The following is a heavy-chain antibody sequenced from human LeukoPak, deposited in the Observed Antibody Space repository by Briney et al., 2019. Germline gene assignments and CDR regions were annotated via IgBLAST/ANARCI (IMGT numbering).Heavy chain of an antibody. CDR3: AREIVGATPSFDY. CDR2: IIPIFGTA. V-gene: IGHV1-69*13. D-gene: IGHD1-26*01. Sequence: GASVKVSCKASGGTFSSYAISWVRQAPGQGLEWMGGIIPIFGTANYAQKFQGRVTITADESTSTAYMELSSQRSEDTAVYYCAREIVGATPSFDYWGQGTLVTVSS. CDR1: GGTFSSYA. J-gene: IGHJ4*02.